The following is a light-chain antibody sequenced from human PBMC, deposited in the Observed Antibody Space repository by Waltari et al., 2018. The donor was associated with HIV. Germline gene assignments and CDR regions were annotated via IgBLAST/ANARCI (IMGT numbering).Light chain of an antibody. CDR3: QSYDSSLSGAV. CDR1: SSNIGAGFA. J-gene: IGLJ7*01. Sequence: QSVLTPPPSVSGAPGQRVTISCTGSSSNIGAGFAVHWYQQLPGTAPKLLIYGNNNRPSGVPDRFSGSKSGTSASLAITGLQAEDEADFYCQSYDSSLSGAVFGGGTQLTVL. V-gene: IGLV1-40*01. CDR2: GNN.